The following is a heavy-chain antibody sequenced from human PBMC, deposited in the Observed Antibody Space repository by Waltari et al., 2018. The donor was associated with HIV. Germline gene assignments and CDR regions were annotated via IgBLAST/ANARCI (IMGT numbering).Heavy chain of an antibody. D-gene: IGHD3-10*01. CDR1: GFTLSGDW. CDR3: VTSAPFNY. Sequence: EVQLVESGRGLVLPGESLRLSCVASGFTLSGDWMHWVRQVPGKRLVWVSRMNSDGTTTLYADSVKGRFTISRDDAKNTLYLQMNNLRAEDTAIYYCVTSAPFNYWGQGTLVTVSS. V-gene: IGHV3-74*01. J-gene: IGHJ4*02. CDR2: MNSDGTTT.